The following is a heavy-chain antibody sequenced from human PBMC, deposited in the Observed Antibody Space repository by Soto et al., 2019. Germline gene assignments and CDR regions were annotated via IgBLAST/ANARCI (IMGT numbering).Heavy chain of an antibody. CDR2: VLSKADGGET. CDR3: TTYDYIWGIDRYRWAY. CDR1: GFPFTNAW. V-gene: IGHV3-15*01. D-gene: IGHD3-16*02. Sequence: GGSLRLSCAASGFPFTNAWMSWVRQVPGKGLEWIARVLSKADGGETDYAAPVKDRFTISRDDSRNTLHLQMNSLRTEDTAVYYCTTYDYIWGIDRYRWAYWGQGALVTVSS. J-gene: IGHJ4*02.